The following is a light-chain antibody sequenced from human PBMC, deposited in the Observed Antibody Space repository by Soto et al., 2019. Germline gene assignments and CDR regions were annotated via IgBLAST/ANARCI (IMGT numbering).Light chain of an antibody. CDR1: QILVHSYGNTY. V-gene: IGKV2-30*02. CDR2: KVS. Sequence: RTQYRNSLPVTLGQPASISCRSSQILVHSYGNTYLNWFQQRPGRSPRRLIYKVSNRDSGVPARFSGSGSGTDFALNISCVQSEDVVLSYCMPPTHWARTFGQGTRLEIK. CDR3: MPPTHWART. J-gene: IGKJ5*01.